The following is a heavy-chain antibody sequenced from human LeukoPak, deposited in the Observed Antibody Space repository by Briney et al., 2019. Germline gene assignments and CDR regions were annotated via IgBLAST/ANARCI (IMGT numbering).Heavy chain of an antibody. J-gene: IGHJ6*03. D-gene: IGHD5-12*01. CDR2: IHYSGST. Sequence: SETLSLTCAVYGGSFSTYYWTWIRQSPGKGLEWIGYIHYSGSTHYNPSLKSQVTISVDTSKNQVSLKLRSVTAADTAVYYCARTTEGYAGGPGYSYYYYMDVWGKGTTVTISS. CDR3: ARTTEGYAGGPGYSYYYYMDV. CDR1: GGSFSTYY. V-gene: IGHV4-59*01.